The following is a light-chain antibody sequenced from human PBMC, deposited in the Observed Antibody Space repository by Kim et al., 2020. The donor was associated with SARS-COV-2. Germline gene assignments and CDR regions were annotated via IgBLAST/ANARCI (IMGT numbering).Light chain of an antibody. CDR2: AKN. V-gene: IGLV3-19*01. CDR1: SLRRYY. Sequence: LGQTVRITCQGDSLRRYYASWYQQRPGQAPVVVIYAKNNRPSGIPDRFSGSSAGNTGSLTITGAQAEDEADYYCSSRDSSGASYVFGSGTKVTVL. CDR3: SSRDSSGASYV. J-gene: IGLJ1*01.